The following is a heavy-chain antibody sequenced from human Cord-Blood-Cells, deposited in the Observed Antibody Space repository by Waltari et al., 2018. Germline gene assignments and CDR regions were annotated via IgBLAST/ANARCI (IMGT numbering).Heavy chain of an antibody. Sequence: QVQLVESGGGVVHPGRSLRLACAASGFTFSSYAMHWVRQAPGKGLEWVAVISYDGSNKYYADAVKGRFTISRDNSKNTLYLQMNSLRAEDTAVYYCSGELLNWFDPWGQGTLVTVSS. CDR2: ISYDGSNK. J-gene: IGHJ5*02. CDR1: GFTFSSYA. D-gene: IGHD1-26*01. CDR3: SGELLNWFDP. V-gene: IGHV3-30-3*01.